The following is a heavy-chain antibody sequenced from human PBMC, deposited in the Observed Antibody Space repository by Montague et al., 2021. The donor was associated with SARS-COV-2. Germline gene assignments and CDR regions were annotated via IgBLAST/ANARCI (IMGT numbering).Heavy chain of an antibody. Sequence: CAISGDSVSSNIATWHWIRQSPSRGLEWLGRTYYRSKWYNDYAVSVQSRVIINPDTSNNRIPLQLNSVTPEDTAVYYCARAYCGGDYYFYWYFDLWGRGTLVTVSS. CDR3: ARAYCGGDYYFYWYFDL. V-gene: IGHV6-1*01. CDR2: TYYRSKWYN. D-gene: IGHD2-21*02. CDR1: GDSVSSNIAT. J-gene: IGHJ2*01.